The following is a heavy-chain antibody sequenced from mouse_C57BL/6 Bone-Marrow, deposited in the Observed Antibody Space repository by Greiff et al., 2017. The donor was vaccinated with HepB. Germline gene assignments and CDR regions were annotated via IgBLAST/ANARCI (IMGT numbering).Heavy chain of an antibody. CDR1: GYAFSSSW. V-gene: IGHV1-82*01. J-gene: IGHJ3*01. CDR3: ARSSNPAWFAY. Sequence: VKLMESGPELVKPGASVKISCKASGYAFSSSWMNWVKQRPGKGLEWIGRIYPGDGDTNYNGKFKGKATLTADKSSSTAYMQLSSLTSEDSAVYFCARSSNPAWFAYWGQGTLVTVSA. CDR2: IYPGDGDT. D-gene: IGHD2-5*01.